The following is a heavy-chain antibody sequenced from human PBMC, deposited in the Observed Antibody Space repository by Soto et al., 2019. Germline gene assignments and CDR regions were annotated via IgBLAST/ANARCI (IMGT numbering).Heavy chain of an antibody. J-gene: IGHJ4*02. CDR1: GGSISSSSYY. Sequence: SETLSLTCTVSGGSISSSSYYWGWIRQPPGKGLEWIGSIYYSGSTYYNPSLKSRVTISVDTSKNQFSLKLSSVTAADTAVYYCARLVTGYSSGYHLGSFDYWGQGTLVTVSS. CDR3: ARLVTGYSSGYHLGSFDY. V-gene: IGHV4-39*01. CDR2: IYYSGST. D-gene: IGHD6-19*01.